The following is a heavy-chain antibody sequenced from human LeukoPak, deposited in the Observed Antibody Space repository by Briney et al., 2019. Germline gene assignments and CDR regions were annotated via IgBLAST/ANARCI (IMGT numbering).Heavy chain of an antibody. J-gene: IGHJ5*02. CDR2: MNPNSGNT. V-gene: IGHV1-8*01. D-gene: IGHD3-10*01. CDR3: ARVRTMVRGVIIPKTRYNWFDP. CDR1: GYTFTSYD. Sequence: ASVKVSCKASGYTFTSYDINWVRQATGQGLEWMGWMNPNSGNTGYSQKFQVRVTMTRNTSISTAYMELSSLRSEDTAVYYCARVRTMVRGVIIPKTRYNWFDPWGQGTLVTVSS.